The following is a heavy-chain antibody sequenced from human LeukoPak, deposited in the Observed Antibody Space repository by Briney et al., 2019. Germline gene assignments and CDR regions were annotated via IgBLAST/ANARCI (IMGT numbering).Heavy chain of an antibody. CDR3: AADRVVVVPAAISYYYYMDV. Sequence: ASVKVSCRASGYTFTGYYMHWVRQAPGQGLEWMGWINPNSGGTNYAQKFQGRVTMTRDTSTSTVYMELSSLRSEDTAVYYCAADRVVVVPAAISYYYYMDVWGKGTTVTVSS. V-gene: IGHV1-2*02. CDR2: INPNSGGT. D-gene: IGHD2-2*02. J-gene: IGHJ6*03. CDR1: GYTFTGYY.